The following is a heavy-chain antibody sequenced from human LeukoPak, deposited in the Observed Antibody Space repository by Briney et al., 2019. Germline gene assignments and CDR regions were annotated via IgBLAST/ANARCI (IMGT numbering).Heavy chain of an antibody. D-gene: IGHD6-13*01. V-gene: IGHV3-7*01. J-gene: IGHJ4*01. Sequence: GGSLRLSCGVSGFIFSSYWMNWVRQAPGKGLEWVASIKQDGGEKSYVDSVKGRFTISRDNAKNSLYLQMSSLRAEDTAVYYCARDGTAAGLYFDLWGQGTLVTVSS. CDR1: GFIFSSYW. CDR3: ARDGTAAGLYFDL. CDR2: IKQDGGEK.